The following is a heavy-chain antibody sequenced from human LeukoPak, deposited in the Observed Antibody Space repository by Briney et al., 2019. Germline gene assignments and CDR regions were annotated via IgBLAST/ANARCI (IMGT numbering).Heavy chain of an antibody. CDR2: FDPEDGET. Sequence: GASVKVSCKVSGYTLTELSMHWVRQAPGKGLEWMGGFDPEDGETICAQKFQGRVTMTEDTSTDTAYMELSSLRSEDTAVYYCASSTQSSGYYRLDYWGQGTLVTVSS. J-gene: IGHJ4*02. V-gene: IGHV1-24*01. CDR1: GYTLTELS. CDR3: ASSTQSSGYYRLDY. D-gene: IGHD3-22*01.